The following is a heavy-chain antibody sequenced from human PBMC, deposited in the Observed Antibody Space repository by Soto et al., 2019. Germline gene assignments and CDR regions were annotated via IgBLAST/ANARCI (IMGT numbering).Heavy chain of an antibody. CDR1: GYTFSRYA. Sequence: ASVKVSCKASGYTFSRYAIHWVRQAPGQGLEWMGWINAGTGNTKYSQKFEGRVTLTTDTSANTVYMELSSLRFEDTALYYCARDLQFRNWFDSWGQGTLVTVSS. D-gene: IGHD6-19*01. V-gene: IGHV1-3*01. CDR2: INAGTGNT. CDR3: ARDLQFRNWFDS. J-gene: IGHJ5*01.